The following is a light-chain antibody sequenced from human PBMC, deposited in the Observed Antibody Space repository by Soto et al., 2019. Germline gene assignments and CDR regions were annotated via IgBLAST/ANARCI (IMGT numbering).Light chain of an antibody. CDR3: QTWGTRIHV. V-gene: IGLV4-69*01. Sequence: QPVLTQSPSASASLGASVKLTCTLSSGHSNNDIAWHQQQPEKGPRYLMRLNSDGSHSKGDGIPDRFSGSSSGAERYLTISGLQSEDEADYYCQTWGTRIHVFGSGTKLTVL. J-gene: IGLJ2*01. CDR2: LNSDGSH. CDR1: SGHSNND.